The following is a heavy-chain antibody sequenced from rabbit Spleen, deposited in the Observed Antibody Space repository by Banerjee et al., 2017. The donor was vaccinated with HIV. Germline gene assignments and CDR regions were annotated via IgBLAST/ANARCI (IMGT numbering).Heavy chain of an antibody. CDR3: TRDLVGSSSPAL. V-gene: IGHV1S45*01. CDR2: IKPSSDST. Sequence: EESGGGLVQPEGSLTLTSTASGFSFSGNYWICWVRQAPGKGLEWIGCIKPSSDSTWYASWAKGRFTISKTSSTTVTLQMTSLTAADTATYFCTRDLVGSSSPALWGPGTLVTVS. D-gene: IGHD1-1*01. CDR1: GFSFSGNYW. J-gene: IGHJ4*01.